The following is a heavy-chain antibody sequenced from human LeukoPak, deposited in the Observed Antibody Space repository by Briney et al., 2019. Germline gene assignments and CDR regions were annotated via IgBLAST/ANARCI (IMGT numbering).Heavy chain of an antibody. CDR1: GFTFGDYA. J-gene: IGHJ4*02. CDR2: IRSKAYGGTT. Sequence: GGSLRLSCSASGFTFGDYAMSWFRQAPGKGLEWVGFIRSKAYGGTTEYAASVKGRFTISRDDSKSIAYLQMNSLKTEDTAVYYCTREPLGDYYDSSGPDYWGQGTLVTVSS. CDR3: TREPLGDYYDSSGPDY. D-gene: IGHD3-22*01. V-gene: IGHV3-49*03.